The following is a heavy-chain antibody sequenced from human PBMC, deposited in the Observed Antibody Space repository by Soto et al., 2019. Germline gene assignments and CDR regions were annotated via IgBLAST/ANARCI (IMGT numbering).Heavy chain of an antibody. V-gene: IGHV3-30*18. CDR3: AKPNGDHDNYYYYGMDV. J-gene: IGHJ6*02. D-gene: IGHD2-21*02. CDR1: GCPFSSYG. Sequence: AGGSLRLSCAASGCPFSSYGMHWVRQAPGKGLEWVAVISYDGSNKYYADSVKGRFTISRDNSKNTLYLQMNSLRAEDTAVYYCAKPNGDHDNYYYYGMDVWGQGTTVTVSS. CDR2: ISYDGSNK.